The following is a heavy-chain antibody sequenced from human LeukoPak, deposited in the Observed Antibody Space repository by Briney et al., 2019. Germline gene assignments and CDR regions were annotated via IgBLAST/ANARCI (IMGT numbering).Heavy chain of an antibody. CDR3: ASPSDDYDSSGYYFRWFDP. D-gene: IGHD3-22*01. CDR1: GGTFSSYA. J-gene: IGHJ5*02. V-gene: IGHV1-69*13. CDR2: IIPIFGTA. Sequence: ASVKVSCKASGGTFSSYAISWVRQAPGQGLEWMGGIIPIFGTANYAQKFQGRVTITADESTSTAYMELSSLRSGDTAVYYCASPSDDYDSSGYYFRWFDPWGQGTLVTVSS.